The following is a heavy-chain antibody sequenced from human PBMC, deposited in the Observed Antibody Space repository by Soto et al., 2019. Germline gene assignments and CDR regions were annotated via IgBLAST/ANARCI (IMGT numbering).Heavy chain of an antibody. Sequence: GASVKVSCKASGYTFTSYAMHWVRQAPGQRLEWMGWINAGNGNTKYSQKFQGRVTITRDTSASTAYMELSSLRSEDTAVYYCAREAGIAAPSPPDYWGQGTLVTSP. J-gene: IGHJ4*02. CDR3: AREAGIAAPSPPDY. D-gene: IGHD6-13*01. CDR2: INAGNGNT. CDR1: GYTFTSYA. V-gene: IGHV1-3*01.